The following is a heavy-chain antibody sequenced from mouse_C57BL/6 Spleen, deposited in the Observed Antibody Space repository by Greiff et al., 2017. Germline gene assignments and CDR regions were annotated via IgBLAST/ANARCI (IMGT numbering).Heavy chain of an antibody. CDR2: ISSGSSTI. Sequence: EVKLMESGGGLVKPGGSLKLSCAASGFTFSDYGMHWVRQAPEKGLEWVAYISSGSSTIYYADTVKGRFNISRDNAKNTLFLQMTSLRSEDTAMYYCATDSSGAMDYWGQGTSVTVSS. CDR3: ATDSSGAMDY. D-gene: IGHD3-2*02. V-gene: IGHV5-17*01. J-gene: IGHJ4*01. CDR1: GFTFSDYG.